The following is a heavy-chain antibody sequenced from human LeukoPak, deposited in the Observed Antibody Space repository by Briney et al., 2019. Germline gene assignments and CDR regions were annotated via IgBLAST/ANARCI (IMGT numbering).Heavy chain of an antibody. V-gene: IGHV4-34*01. CDR3: ASSARLGY. CDR1: GGSFSDYY. J-gene: IGHJ4*02. CDR2: INHSGNT. Sequence: PSETLSLTCAIYGGSFSDYYWSWIRQPPGKGLEWIGEINHSGNTNYNPSLKSRVIISVDTPKKQFSLKMRSVTAADTAVYYCASSARLGYWGQGTLVTVPS. D-gene: IGHD2-21*01.